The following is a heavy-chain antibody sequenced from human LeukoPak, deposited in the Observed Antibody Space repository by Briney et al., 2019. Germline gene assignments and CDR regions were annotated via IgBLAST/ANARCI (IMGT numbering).Heavy chain of an antibody. Sequence: GGSVTLSCFASGFTFNDYYMVWVRPAPGKGREWVVRNRTYANSHTSECAVSVKGRFIISRAHSKSSVFLQMSNLKTADTAVYYCTRSHSSGFSVYGGQGTLVT. CDR1: GFTFNDYY. J-gene: IGHJ4*02. D-gene: IGHD6-19*01. CDR2: NRTYANSHTS. V-gene: IGHV3-72*01. CDR3: TRSHSSGFSVY.